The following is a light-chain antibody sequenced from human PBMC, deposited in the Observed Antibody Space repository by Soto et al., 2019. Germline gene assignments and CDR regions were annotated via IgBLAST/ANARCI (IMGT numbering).Light chain of an antibody. CDR3: SSYTLRNTLVL. V-gene: IGLV2-14*01. Sequence: QSALTQPASVSGSPGQSITISCTGTSSDVGCYNFVSWYQQHPGKAPRLIIYEVSSRPSGVSYRFSGSKSGNTASLTISGLQAEDEADYYCSSYTLRNTLVLFGGGTKVTVL. CDR1: SSDVGCYNF. CDR2: EVS. J-gene: IGLJ3*02.